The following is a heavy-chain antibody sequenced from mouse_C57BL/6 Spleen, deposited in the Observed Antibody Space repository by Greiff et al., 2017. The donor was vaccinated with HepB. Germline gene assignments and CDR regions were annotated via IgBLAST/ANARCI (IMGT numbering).Heavy chain of an antibody. V-gene: IGHV2-2*01. D-gene: IGHD1-1*01. J-gene: IGHJ1*03. CDR1: GFSLTSYG. CDR2: IWSGGST. CDR3: ARNHYYGSSYDWYFDV. Sequence: QVQLKQSGPGLVQPSQSLSITCTVSGFSLTSYGVHWVRQSPGKGLEWLGVIWSGGSTDYNAAFISRLSISKDNSKSQVFFKMNSLQADDTAIYYCARNHYYGSSYDWYFDVWGTGTTVTVSS.